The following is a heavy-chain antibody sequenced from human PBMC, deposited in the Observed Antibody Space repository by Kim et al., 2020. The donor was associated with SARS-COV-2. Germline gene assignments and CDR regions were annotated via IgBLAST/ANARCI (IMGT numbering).Heavy chain of an antibody. CDR2: ISSSSSYI. CDR3: ASELMGRGYFDY. CDR1: GFTFSSYS. V-gene: IGHV3-21*01. D-gene: IGHD2-8*01. J-gene: IGHJ4*02. Sequence: GGSLRLSCAASGFTFSSYSMNWVRQAPGKGLEWVSSISSSSSYIYYADSVKGRFTISRDNAKNSLYLQMNSLRAEDTAVYYCASELMGRGYFDYWGQGTLVTVSS.